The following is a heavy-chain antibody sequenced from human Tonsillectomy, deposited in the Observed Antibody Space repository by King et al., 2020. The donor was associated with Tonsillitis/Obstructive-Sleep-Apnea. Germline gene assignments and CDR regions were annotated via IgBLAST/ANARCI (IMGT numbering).Heavy chain of an antibody. CDR3: ARVHFWSGYSDAFDI. V-gene: IGHV3-66*01. J-gene: IGHJ3*02. CDR1: GFTVSSNY. Sequence: VQLVESGGGLVQPGGSLRLSRAASGFTVSSNYMSWVRQAPGKGLEWVSVIYSGGSTYYADSVKGRFTISRDNSKNTLYLQMNSLRAEDTAVYYCARVHFWSGYSDAFDIWGQGTMVTVSS. D-gene: IGHD3-3*02. CDR2: IYSGGST.